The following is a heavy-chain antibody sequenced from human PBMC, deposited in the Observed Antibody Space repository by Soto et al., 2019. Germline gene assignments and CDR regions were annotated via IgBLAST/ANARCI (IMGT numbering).Heavy chain of an antibody. J-gene: IGHJ4*02. D-gene: IGHD3-16*01. CDR1: GYTFTGYY. CDR2: INPNSGGT. V-gene: IGHV1-2*04. CDR3: ARGDTYYDYVWGSSYFDY. Sequence: XSVKVSCKASGYTFTGYYMHWVRQAPGQGLEWMGWINPNSGGTNYAQKFQGWVTMTRDTSISTAYMELSRLRSDDTAVYYCARGDTYYDYVWGSSYFDYWGQGTLVTVSS.